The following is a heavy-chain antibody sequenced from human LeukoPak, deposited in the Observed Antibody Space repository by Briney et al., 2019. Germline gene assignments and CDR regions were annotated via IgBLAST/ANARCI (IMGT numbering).Heavy chain of an antibody. D-gene: IGHD3/OR15-3a*01. J-gene: IGHJ1*01. V-gene: IGHV3-30*18. CDR3: AKAAGKENGYDFFFQH. CDR2: ISIDGKKS. CDR1: GFNFNNYD. Sequence: PGGSLRLSCAASGFNFNNYDMHWVRRAPGKGLEGVAVISIDGKKSYYADSVKGRFTISRDNSKSTLFLQMNSLRAEDTAVYFCAKAAGKENGYDFFFQHWGQGTLVTVSS.